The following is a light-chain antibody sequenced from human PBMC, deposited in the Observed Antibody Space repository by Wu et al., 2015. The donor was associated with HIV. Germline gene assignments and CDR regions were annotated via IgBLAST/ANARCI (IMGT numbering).Light chain of an antibody. CDR3: QQLNSYSIT. Sequence: AIQLTQSPSSLSASVGDRVTITCRTSQGIGSDLAWYQQKPGKAPELLIYDASTLESGVPSRFSGSGSETDFTLTISSLQPEDFATYYCQQLNSYSITFGQGTRLE. CDR1: QGIGSD. CDR2: DAS. J-gene: IGKJ5*01. V-gene: IGKV1-13*02.